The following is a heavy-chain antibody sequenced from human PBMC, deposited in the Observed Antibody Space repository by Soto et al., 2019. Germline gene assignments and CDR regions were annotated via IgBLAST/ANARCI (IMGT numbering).Heavy chain of an antibody. CDR3: ASRVSTTGPPRFYGMDV. CDR1: GFTVSSNH. V-gene: IGHV3-53*01. CDR2: IYSGGST. J-gene: IGHJ6*02. Sequence: EVQLVESGGGLIQPGGSLRLSCAASGFTVSSNHMSWVRQAPGKGLEWVSTIYSGGSTYYADSVKGRFTISRDNSKNTLYLQMNSLRVEDTAVYYCASRVSTTGPPRFYGMDVWGQGTKVTVSS. D-gene: IGHD5-12*01.